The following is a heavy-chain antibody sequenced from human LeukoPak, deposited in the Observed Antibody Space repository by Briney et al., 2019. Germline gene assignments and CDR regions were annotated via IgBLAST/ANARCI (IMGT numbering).Heavy chain of an antibody. CDR3: AKDGDGIQFFDY. J-gene: IGHJ4*02. CDR2: ITLSGDTT. D-gene: IGHD5-24*01. V-gene: IGHV3-23*01. Sequence: GGSLRLSCAASGLTFSSYGMSWVRQAPGKGLEWVSTITLSGDTTYNADSVRGRFTISRDNSKNTLYLQMNTLRAEDTAVYYCAKDGDGIQFFDYWGQGTLVTVSS. CDR1: GLTFSSYG.